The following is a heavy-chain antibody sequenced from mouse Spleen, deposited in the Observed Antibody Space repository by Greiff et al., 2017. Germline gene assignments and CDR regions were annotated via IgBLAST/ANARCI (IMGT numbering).Heavy chain of an antibody. V-gene: IGHV1-80*01. J-gene: IGHJ3*01. Sequence: QVQLQQSGAELVKPGASVKISCKASGYAFSSYWMNWVKQRPGKGLEWIGQIYPGDGDTNYNGKFKGKATLTADKSSSTAYMQLSSLTSEDSAVYFCARKVVATQADPWFAYWGQGTLVTVSA. CDR1: GYAFSSYW. D-gene: IGHD1-1*01. CDR2: IYPGDGDT. CDR3: ARKVVATQADPWFAY.